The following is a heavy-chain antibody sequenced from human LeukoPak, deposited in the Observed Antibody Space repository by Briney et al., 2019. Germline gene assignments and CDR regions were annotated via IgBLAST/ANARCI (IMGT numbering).Heavy chain of an antibody. V-gene: IGHV3-7*03. J-gene: IGHJ4*02. D-gene: IGHD3-16*01. CDR3: AKDSEVHYDGLRGYFDY. Sequence: GGSLRLSCAASGFTFNNYWMSWVRQAPGKGLEWVANIKQDGSEKYYVDSVKGRFTISRDNSKNTLDLQMNSLRAEDTAIYYCAKDSEVHYDGLRGYFDYWGQGTLVTVSS. CDR1: GFTFNNYW. CDR2: IKQDGSEK.